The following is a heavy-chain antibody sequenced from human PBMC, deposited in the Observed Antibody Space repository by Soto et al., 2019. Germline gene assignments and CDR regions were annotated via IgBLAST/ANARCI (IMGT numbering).Heavy chain of an antibody. D-gene: IGHD6-25*01. CDR2: ISAYNGNT. V-gene: IGHV1-18*01. J-gene: IGHJ4*02. CDR1: GYSFTSYG. CDR3: AREGEGYRSGGGGVDY. Sequence: QVQLVQSGAEVKKPGASVKVSCKASGYSFTSYGISWVRQAPGQGLEWMGWISAYNGNTNYAQKLQGRVTMTTDTPTSTDYVERRSLRSDDTAVYYCAREGEGYRSGGGGVDYWGQGTLVTVSS.